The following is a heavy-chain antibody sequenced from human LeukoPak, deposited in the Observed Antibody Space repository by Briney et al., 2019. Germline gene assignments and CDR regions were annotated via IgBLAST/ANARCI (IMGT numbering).Heavy chain of an antibody. V-gene: IGHV4-4*07. CDR3: ARARGYSYPRNYYMDV. CDR1: GSSISSYY. J-gene: IGHJ6*03. Sequence: SETLSLTCTVSGSSISSYYWSWIRQPAGKGLEWIGRIYTSGSTNYNPSLKSRVTMSVDTSKNQFSLKLSSVTAADTAVYYCARARGYSYPRNYYMDVWGKGTTVTVSS. D-gene: IGHD5-18*01. CDR2: IYTSGST.